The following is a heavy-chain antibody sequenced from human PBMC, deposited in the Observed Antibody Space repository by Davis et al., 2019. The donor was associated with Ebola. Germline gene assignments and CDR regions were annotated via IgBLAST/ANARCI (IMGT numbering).Heavy chain of an antibody. D-gene: IGHD6-6*01. CDR3: ARGPIAARPSYYYGMDV. CDR2: MNPNSGNT. J-gene: IGHJ6*02. CDR1: GYTFTSYD. Sequence: ASVKVSCKASGYTFTSYDINWVRQATGQGLEWTGWMNPNSGNTGYAQKFQGRVTMTRNTSISTAYMELSSLRSEDTAVYYCARGPIAARPSYYYGMDVWGQGTTVTVSS. V-gene: IGHV1-8*01.